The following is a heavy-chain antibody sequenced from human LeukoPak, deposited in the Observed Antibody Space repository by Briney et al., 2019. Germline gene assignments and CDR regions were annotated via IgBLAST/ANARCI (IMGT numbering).Heavy chain of an antibody. D-gene: IGHD6-13*01. CDR3: AREGKLGPFDY. V-gene: IGHV4-59*01. Sequence: PSETLSLTCTVSGGSISSYYWSWIRQPPGKGLEWIGYIYYSGSTNYNPSLKSRVTISVDTPKNQFSLKLSSVTAADTAVYYCAREGKLGPFDYWGQGTLVTVSS. CDR2: IYYSGST. J-gene: IGHJ4*02. CDR1: GGSISSYY.